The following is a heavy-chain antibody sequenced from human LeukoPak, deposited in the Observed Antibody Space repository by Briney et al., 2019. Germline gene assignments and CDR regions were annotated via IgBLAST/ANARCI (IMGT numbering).Heavy chain of an antibody. V-gene: IGHV1-3*01. CDR1: GYTFTSHA. CDR3: ASPGYDILPGYKYTRRENWFAP. D-gene: IGHD3-9*01. Sequence: ASVKVSCKASGYTFTSHAMHWVRQAPGQRLEWMGWINAGNGNTKYSQKFQGRVTITRDTSASTAYMELSSLRSEDTAVYYCASPGYDILPGYKYTRRENWFAPWGQEPLVTFSS. J-gene: IGHJ5*02. CDR2: INAGNGNT.